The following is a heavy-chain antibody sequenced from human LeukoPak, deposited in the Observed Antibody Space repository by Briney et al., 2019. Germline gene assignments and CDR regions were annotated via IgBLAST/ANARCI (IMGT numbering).Heavy chain of an antibody. V-gene: IGHV3-15*01. CDR2: IKSKTDGGAT. Sequence: GGSLRLSCAATGFTFSNAWMSWVRQAPGKGLEWVGRIKSKTDGGATDYAAPVKGRFTISRDDSKNTLYLQMNSLKTEDTAVYYCTTTPYYSGDTVPRYSSSPRVDYWGQGTLVTVSS. D-gene: IGHD6-13*01. J-gene: IGHJ4*02. CDR1: GFTFSNAW. CDR3: TTTPYYSGDTVPRYSSSPRVDY.